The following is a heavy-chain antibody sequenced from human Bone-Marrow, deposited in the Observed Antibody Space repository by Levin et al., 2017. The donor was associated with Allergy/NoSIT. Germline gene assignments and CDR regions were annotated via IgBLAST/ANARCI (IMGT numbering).Heavy chain of an antibody. V-gene: IGHV3-48*02. CDR2: ISSGGGTI. CDR1: GFTFSLYS. Sequence: GESLKISCAASGFTFSLYSMDWVRQAPGKGLEWISCISSGGGTIYYADSVKGRFTISRDDAKNSLYLQMNSLRDEDTAVYYCARSLGLGAGSYYYFDSWGQGTLATVSS. J-gene: IGHJ4*02. D-gene: IGHD3-10*01. CDR3: ARSLGLGAGSYYYFDS.